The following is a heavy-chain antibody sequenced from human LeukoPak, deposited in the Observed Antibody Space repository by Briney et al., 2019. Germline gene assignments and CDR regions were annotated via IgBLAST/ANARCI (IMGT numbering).Heavy chain of an antibody. J-gene: IGHJ1*01. V-gene: IGHV3-30*04. D-gene: IGHD4-23*01. CDR1: GFTFSSYA. CDR2: ISYDGSNK. Sequence: GGSLRLSCAASGFTFSSYAMHWVRQAPGKGLEWVAVISYDGSNKYYADSVKGRFTISRDNAKNSLYLQMNSLRADDTAIYYCARESRSAVTRYFQHWGQGTLVTVSS. CDR3: ARESRSAVTRYFQH.